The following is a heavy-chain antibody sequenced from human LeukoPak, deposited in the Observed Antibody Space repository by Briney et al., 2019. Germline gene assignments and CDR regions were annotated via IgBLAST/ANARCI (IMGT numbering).Heavy chain of an antibody. J-gene: IGHJ3*02. CDR2: ISYDGNIK. CDR1: GFTLSSHA. V-gene: IGHV3-30*04. Sequence: GGSLRLSCAASGFTLSSHAIHWVRRAPGKGLEWVALISYDGNIKYYADSVKGRFTISRDNSKNTLSLQMNSLRPEDTAVYYCANDDYYDSSGQLDAFDIWGQGTMVTVSS. CDR3: ANDDYYDSSGQLDAFDI. D-gene: IGHD3-22*01.